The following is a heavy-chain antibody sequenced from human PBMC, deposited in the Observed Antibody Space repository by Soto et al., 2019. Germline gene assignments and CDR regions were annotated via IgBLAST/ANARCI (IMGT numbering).Heavy chain of an antibody. J-gene: IGHJ2*01. CDR2: ISSSGSYT. Sequence: GGSLRLSCGASGFTFSDYYMSWIRQAPGKGLEWLAYISSSGSYTNYYTDSVKGRFTISRDNAKNPLYLQMNSLRAEDTAVYYCARDEPGRALSYWYFHVWGRGTLVTVSS. CDR3: ARDEPGRALSYWYFHV. V-gene: IGHV3-11*06. CDR1: GFTFSDYY.